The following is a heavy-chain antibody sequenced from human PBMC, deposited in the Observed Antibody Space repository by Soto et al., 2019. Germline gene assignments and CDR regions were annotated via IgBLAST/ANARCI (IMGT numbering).Heavy chain of an antibody. CDR2: ITSGGTT. Sequence: EVQLLESGGELVQPGGPLRLSCAASGFTFSSYTMNWVRQAPGKGLDWVSTITSGGTTYYADSVKGRFTISRDDSKNTLYLQMNSLRAEDTALYYCAKRHTTVATPANYFDYWGQGTLVTVSS. CDR1: GFTFSSYT. CDR3: AKRHTTVATPANYFDY. V-gene: IGHV3-23*01. J-gene: IGHJ4*02. D-gene: IGHD1-1*01.